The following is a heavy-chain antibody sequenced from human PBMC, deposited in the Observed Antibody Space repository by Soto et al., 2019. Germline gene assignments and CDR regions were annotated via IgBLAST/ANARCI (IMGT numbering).Heavy chain of an antibody. CDR3: AKEDTSSGSLDY. CDR2: ISDSGATT. V-gene: IGHV3-23*01. Sequence: GGSLRLSCAASGFPFGENAMIWVRQAPGKGLEWVPGISDSGATTYYADSVRGRFTISRDNSKNTLYLQMKSLRAEDSASYYCAKEDTSSGSLDYWGQGALVTVSS. J-gene: IGHJ4*02. CDR1: GFPFGENA. D-gene: IGHD6-19*01.